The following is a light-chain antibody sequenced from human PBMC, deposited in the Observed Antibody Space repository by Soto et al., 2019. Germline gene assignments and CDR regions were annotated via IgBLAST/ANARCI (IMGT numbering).Light chain of an antibody. CDR1: ESLAHSDGNTY. J-gene: IGKJ1*01. CDR3: MQGTHWPRT. V-gene: IGKV2-30*02. Sequence: DAVMTQSPLSLPVTLGQPASLSCRSSESLAHSDGNTYLTWFQQRPGQSPRRLIYMVSERDSGVPDRFSGNGSDSDFTLQISRVESEDVGVYYCMQGTHWPRTFGQGPKVEI. CDR2: MVS.